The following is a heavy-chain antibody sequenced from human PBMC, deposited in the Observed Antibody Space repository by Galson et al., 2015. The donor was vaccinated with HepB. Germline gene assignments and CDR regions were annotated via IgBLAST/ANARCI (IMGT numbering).Heavy chain of an antibody. CDR1: GGSMTNYY. D-gene: IGHD6-19*01. CDR2: VHHSGST. J-gene: IGHJ4*02. Sequence: LSLTCAVSGGSMTNYYWNWIRQPPGKGLEWIGYVHHSGSTSYNASLKSRVTISVDTSKNQFSLRMTSVTAVDTAVYYCARDTSSDWHFEYWGQGALVTVSS. V-gene: IGHV4-59*01. CDR3: ARDTSSDWHFEY.